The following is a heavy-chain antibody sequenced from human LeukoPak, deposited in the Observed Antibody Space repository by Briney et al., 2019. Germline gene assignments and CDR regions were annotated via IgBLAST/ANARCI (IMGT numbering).Heavy chain of an antibody. J-gene: IGHJ6*03. CDR3: ARGRKAIVVVLAALGYYYYYMDV. D-gene: IGHD2-2*01. Sequence: ASVKVSCKASGYSFTGYYMHWVRQAPGQGLEWMGIINPSGGSTSYAQKFQGRVTMTRDTSTSTVYMELSSLRSEDTAVYYCARGRKAIVVVLAALGYYYYYMDVWGKGTTVTVSS. V-gene: IGHV1-46*01. CDR1: GYSFTGYY. CDR2: INPSGGST.